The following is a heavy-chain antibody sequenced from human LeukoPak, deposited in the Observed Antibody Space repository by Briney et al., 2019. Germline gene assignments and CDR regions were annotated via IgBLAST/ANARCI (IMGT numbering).Heavy chain of an antibody. Sequence: GASVKVSCKASGYTFTSYYMHWVRQAPGQGLEWMGWINPNSGGTNYAQKFQGRVTMTRDTSISTAYMELSRLRSDDTAVYYCARAYTYYDFWSYGWFDPWGQGTLVTVSS. CDR1: GYTFTSYY. D-gene: IGHD3-3*01. J-gene: IGHJ5*02. CDR3: ARAYTYYDFWSYGWFDP. V-gene: IGHV1-2*02. CDR2: INPNSGGT.